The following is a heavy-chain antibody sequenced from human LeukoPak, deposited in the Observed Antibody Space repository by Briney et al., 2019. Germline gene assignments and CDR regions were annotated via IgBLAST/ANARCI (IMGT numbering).Heavy chain of an antibody. Sequence: SETLSLTCTVSGGSISSYYWSWIRQPPEKGLGWIGYIYYSGSTNYNPSLKSRVTISVDTSKNQFSLKLSSVTAADTAVYYCARGLRMGYYYDSSGYFLDYWGQGTLVTVSS. CDR2: IYYSGST. V-gene: IGHV4-59*01. D-gene: IGHD3-22*01. CDR3: ARGLRMGYYYDSSGYFLDY. J-gene: IGHJ4*02. CDR1: GGSISSYY.